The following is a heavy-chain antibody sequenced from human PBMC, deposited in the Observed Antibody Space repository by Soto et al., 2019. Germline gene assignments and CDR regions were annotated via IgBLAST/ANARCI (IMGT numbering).Heavy chain of an antibody. CDR1: GGSIIPYY. V-gene: IGHV4-59*01. CDR3: ARVGYYYDSSGYYYDPTAVGLYYFDY. D-gene: IGHD3-22*01. J-gene: IGHJ4*02. CDR2: IYYTGST. Sequence: PSETLSLTCTVSGGSIIPYYWTWIRQPPGKGLEWIGYIYYTGSTKYNPSLKSRVTISVDTSKGQFSLTLSSVTAADTAVYYCARVGYYYDSSGYYYDPTAVGLYYFDYCGQGTLVTVSS.